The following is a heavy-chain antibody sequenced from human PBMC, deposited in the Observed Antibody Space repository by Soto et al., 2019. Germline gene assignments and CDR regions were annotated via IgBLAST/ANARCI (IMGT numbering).Heavy chain of an antibody. CDR3: AKGLAYSSSWYVAFDI. CDR1: GFTFGTTD. Sequence: GGSLRLSCAASGFTFGTTDMSWVRQAPGKGLEWVSAISGSGGSTYYADSVKGRFTISRDNSKNTLYLQMNSLRAEDTAVYYCAKGLAYSSSWYVAFDIWGQGTMVTVSS. CDR2: ISGSGGST. V-gene: IGHV3-23*01. J-gene: IGHJ3*02. D-gene: IGHD6-13*01.